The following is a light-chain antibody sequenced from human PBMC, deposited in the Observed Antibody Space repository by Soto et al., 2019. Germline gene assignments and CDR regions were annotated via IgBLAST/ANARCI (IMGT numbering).Light chain of an antibody. V-gene: IGKV3-15*01. Sequence: ETQMTQSPVTLSVSPGERVTLSCRASQSVSSDLAWYQKKPGQPPRLLIYGAATRATGIPAWFSGSGSGTEFTLTINSLQSEDFALYYCQQYNIWPLTFGGGTRVQIK. CDR3: QQYNIWPLT. CDR2: GAA. J-gene: IGKJ4*01. CDR1: QSVSSD.